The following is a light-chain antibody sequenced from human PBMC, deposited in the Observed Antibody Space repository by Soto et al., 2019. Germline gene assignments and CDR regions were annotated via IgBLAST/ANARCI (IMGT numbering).Light chain of an antibody. J-gene: IGKJ2*01. CDR2: GAS. V-gene: IGKV3-15*01. Sequence: DIVMTQSPATLSVSPGEGATLSCRASQSVNSNVAWYRQKPGQAPRLLIYGASTWATGIPARFSGSGSGTEFTLTISSLQSEDFAVYYCQQYHNWPPYSFGQCTTLEIK. CDR1: QSVNSN. CDR3: QQYHNWPPYS.